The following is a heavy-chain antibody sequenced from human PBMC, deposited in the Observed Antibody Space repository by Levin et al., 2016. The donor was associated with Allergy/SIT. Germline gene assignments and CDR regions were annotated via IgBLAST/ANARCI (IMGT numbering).Heavy chain of an antibody. CDR2: ISSNGGST. D-gene: IGHD6-13*01. CDR1: GFTFSSYA. J-gene: IGHJ4*02. V-gene: IGHV3-64D*06. Sequence: GESLKISCSASGFTFSSYAMHWVRQAPGKGLEYVSAISSNGGSTYYADSVKGRFTISRDNSKNTLYPQMSSLRAEDTAVYYCVKDLSGAAAGLDYWGQGTLVTVSS. CDR3: VKDLSGAAAGLDY.